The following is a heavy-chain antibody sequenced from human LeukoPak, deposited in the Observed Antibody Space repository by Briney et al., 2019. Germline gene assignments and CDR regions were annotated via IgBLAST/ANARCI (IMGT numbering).Heavy chain of an antibody. CDR3: ARVPERMYYFDY. J-gene: IGHJ4*02. Sequence: SQTLSLTCTVSGGSIGSGRYYWSWIRQPPGKGLEWIGYIYYSGSTYYNPSLKSRVTISVDTSKNQFSLKLSSVTAADTAVYYCARVPERMYYFDYWGQGTLVTVSS. CDR2: IYYSGST. D-gene: IGHD2-2*01. V-gene: IGHV4-30-4*08. CDR1: GGSIGSGRYY.